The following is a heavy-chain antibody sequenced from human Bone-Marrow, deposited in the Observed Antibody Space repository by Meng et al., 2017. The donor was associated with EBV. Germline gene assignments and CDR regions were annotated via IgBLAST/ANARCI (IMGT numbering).Heavy chain of an antibody. D-gene: IGHD6-19*01. Sequence: GGRVAGPGRPLRLSCAASGFTFSDYAMHWVRQAPGKGLEWVTVISYDGSTTYYADSVAGRFTISRDNSKNTLYLQMNSLRAEDTAVYYCAREFGIAVAAGPFDYWGQGTLVTVSS. J-gene: IGHJ4*02. CDR2: ISYDGSTT. V-gene: IGHV3-30-3*01. CDR1: GFTFSDYA. CDR3: AREFGIAVAAGPFDY.